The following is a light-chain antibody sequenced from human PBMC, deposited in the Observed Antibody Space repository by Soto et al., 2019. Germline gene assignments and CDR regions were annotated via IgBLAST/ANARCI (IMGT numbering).Light chain of an antibody. CDR3: QQYNNWPRT. V-gene: IGKV3D-15*01. Sequence: EFVLTQSPGTLSLSPGERATLSCRASQIFINNYLAWSQQKHGQDPRRLIYYTSDRATGIPARLSGSRSGTEFTLTISSLQSEDFAVYYCQQYNNWPRTFGQGTKVDIK. J-gene: IGKJ1*01. CDR2: YTS. CDR1: QIFINN.